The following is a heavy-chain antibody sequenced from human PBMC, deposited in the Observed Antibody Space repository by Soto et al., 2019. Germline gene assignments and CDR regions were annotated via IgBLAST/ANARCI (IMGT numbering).Heavy chain of an antibody. CDR2: IYCSGST. V-gene: IGHV4-31*03. D-gene: IGHD6-13*01. J-gene: IGHJ5*02. Sequence: QVQLQESGPGLVKPSQTLSLTCTVSGASISSGGYYWSWIRQHPGKGLEWIGYIYCSGSTYYNPPRKSRVTRSVDTSKNQFSLKLSSLTAAATDVYYCARSSWEFDPWGQGTLVTVSS. CDR1: GASISSGGYY. CDR3: ARSSWEFDP.